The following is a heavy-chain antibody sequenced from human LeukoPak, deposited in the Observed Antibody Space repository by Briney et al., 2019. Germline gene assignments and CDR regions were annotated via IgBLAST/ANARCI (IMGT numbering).Heavy chain of an antibody. CDR1: GYTFTSYG. V-gene: IGHV1-18*01. D-gene: IGHD2-2*03. J-gene: IGHJ6*02. Sequence: ASVKVSCKASGYTFTSYGISWVRQAPGQGLEWMGWISDYNGNTNYAQKLQGRVTMTTDTSTSTAYMELMNLRSDDTAVYYCARDFGYCSSTSCRYYYYYGMDVWGQGTTVTVSS. CDR3: ARDFGYCSSTSCRYYYYYGMDV. CDR2: ISDYNGNT.